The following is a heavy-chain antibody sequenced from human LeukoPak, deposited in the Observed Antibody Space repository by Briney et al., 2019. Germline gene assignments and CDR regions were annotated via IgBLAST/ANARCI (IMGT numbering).Heavy chain of an antibody. CDR1: GFTLNNYA. V-gene: IGHV3-23*01. CDR2: RGSGGST. D-gene: IGHD3/OR15-3a*01. CDR3: VKGTGVSRYPSYAY. Sequence: PGGSLRLSCTASGFTLNNYAMSWVRQAPGKGLEWVSTRGSGGSTYYADSVRGRFTISRDSAKNSLHLEMNNLSAEDTAVYYCVKGTGVSRYPSYAYWGQGTLVTVSS. J-gene: IGHJ4*02.